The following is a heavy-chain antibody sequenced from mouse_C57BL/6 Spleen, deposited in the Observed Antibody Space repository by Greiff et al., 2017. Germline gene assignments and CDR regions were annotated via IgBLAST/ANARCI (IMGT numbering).Heavy chain of an antibody. V-gene: IGHV1-7*01. D-gene: IGHD1-1*01. J-gene: IGHJ2*01. Sequence: VKLMESGAELAKPGASVKLSCKASGYTFTSYWMHWVKQRPGQGLEWIGYINPSSGYTKYNQNFKDKATLTADKSSSTAYIQLSSLTYEDSAVYYCAGSFTTVVADDYFDYWGQGTTLTVSS. CDR3: AGSFTTVVADDYFDY. CDR1: GYTFTSYW. CDR2: INPSSGYT.